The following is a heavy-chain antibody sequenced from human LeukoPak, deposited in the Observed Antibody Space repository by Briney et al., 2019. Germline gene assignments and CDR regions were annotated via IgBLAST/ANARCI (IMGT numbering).Heavy chain of an antibody. CDR1: GFTFSSYS. Sequence: GESLRLSWAASGFTFSSYSMNWVRQAPGKVLEWVSSISSSSSYIYYADSEKGRFTISRDNANNSLYLQMNSLRAEDTGVFYCATYGSGSYYTNNNWGQGTLVTVSS. CDR2: ISSSSSYI. J-gene: IGHJ4*02. D-gene: IGHD3-10*01. V-gene: IGHV3-21*01. CDR3: ATYGSGSYYTNNN.